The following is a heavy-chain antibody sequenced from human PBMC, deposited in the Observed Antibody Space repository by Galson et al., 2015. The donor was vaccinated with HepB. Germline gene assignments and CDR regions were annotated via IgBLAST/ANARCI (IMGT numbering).Heavy chain of an antibody. CDR1: GYTLTELS. CDR3: ATFRLVVWVEQLASFDI. CDR2: FDPEDGET. Sequence: SVKVSCKVSGYTLTELSMHWVRQAPGKGLEWMGGFDPEDGETIYAQKFQGRVTMTEDTSTDTAYMELSSLRSEDTAVYYCATFRLVVWVEQLASFDIWGQGTKVTVSS. V-gene: IGHV1-24*01. J-gene: IGHJ3*02. D-gene: IGHD6-13*01.